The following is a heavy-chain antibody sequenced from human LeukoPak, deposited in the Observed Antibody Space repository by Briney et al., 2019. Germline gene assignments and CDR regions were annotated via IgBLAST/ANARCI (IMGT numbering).Heavy chain of an antibody. CDR3: AKDSPYGDYVLVILDI. V-gene: IGHV3-23*01. J-gene: IGHJ3*02. Sequence: GGSLRLSCAASGFTFSSYAMSWVRQAPGKGLEWVSAISGSGGSTYYADSVKGRFTISRDNSKNTLYLQMNSLRAEDTAVYYCAKDSPYGDYVLVILDIWGQGTMVTVSS. CDR1: GFTFSSYA. D-gene: IGHD4-17*01. CDR2: ISGSGGST.